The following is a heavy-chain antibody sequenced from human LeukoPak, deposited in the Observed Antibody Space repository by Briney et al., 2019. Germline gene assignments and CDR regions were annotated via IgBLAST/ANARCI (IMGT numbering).Heavy chain of an antibody. D-gene: IGHD3-3*01. CDR3: AKAYHETIFGVVYTSFDY. CDR2: ISWNSGSI. CDR1: GFTFSSYS. V-gene: IGHV3-9*01. J-gene: IGHJ4*02. Sequence: PGGSLRLSCAASGFTFSSYSMNWVRQAPGKGLEWVSGISWNSGSIGYADSVKGRFTISRDNAKNSLYLQMNSLRAEDTALYYCAKAYHETIFGVVYTSFDYWGQGTLVTVSS.